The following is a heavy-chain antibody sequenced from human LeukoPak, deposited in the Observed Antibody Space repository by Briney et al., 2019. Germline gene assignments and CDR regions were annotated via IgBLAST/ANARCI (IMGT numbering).Heavy chain of an antibody. Sequence: ASVKVSCKASGYTFTTYDINWVRQASGQGLEWIGWMNPHSGNTGYAQKFQGRVTMTRDTSINTAYMELSSLTSDDTAVYYCTRAPVPGNYWGQGTLVNVSS. CDR2: MNPHSGNT. J-gene: IGHJ4*02. D-gene: IGHD3-10*01. CDR3: TRAPVPGNY. CDR1: GYTFTTYD. V-gene: IGHV1-8*01.